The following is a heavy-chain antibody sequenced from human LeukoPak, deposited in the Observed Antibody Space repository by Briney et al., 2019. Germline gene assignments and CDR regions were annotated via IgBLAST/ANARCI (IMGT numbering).Heavy chain of an antibody. J-gene: IGHJ6*03. CDR1: GGSFSGYY. V-gene: IGHV4-34*01. CDR3: ARRVRGVIYPFDYYYYMDV. D-gene: IGHD3-10*01. CDR2: INHSGST. Sequence: SGTLSLTCAVYGGSFSGYYWSWIRQPPGKGLEWIGEINHSGSTNYNPSLKSRVTISVDTSKNQFSLKLSSVTAADTAVYYCARRVRGVIYPFDYYYYMDVWGKGTTVTISS.